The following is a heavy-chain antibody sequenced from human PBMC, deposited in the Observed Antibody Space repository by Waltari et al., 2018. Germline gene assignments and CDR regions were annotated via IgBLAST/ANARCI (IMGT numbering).Heavy chain of an antibody. Sequence: EVQLLESGGGLVQPGGSLRLSCAASGFTFSTYVMNWVRQAPGKGLEWVSSISDGGGIINYADSVKGRFTISRDNSMNTVYLQMKSLRAEDTAVYYCARGSGVDYWGQGTLVTISS. CDR2: ISDGGGII. D-gene: IGHD7-27*01. V-gene: IGHV3-23*01. CDR3: ARGSGVDY. CDR1: GFTFSTYV. J-gene: IGHJ4*02.